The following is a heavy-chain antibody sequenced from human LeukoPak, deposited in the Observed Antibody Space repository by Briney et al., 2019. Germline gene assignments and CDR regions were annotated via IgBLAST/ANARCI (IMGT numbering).Heavy chain of an antibody. CDR1: GYSFTSYW. D-gene: IGHD3-10*01. CDR3: ARRSGSDALDI. Sequence: GESLKISCKGSGYSFTSYWIAWVRQMPGKGLEWMGIIYPGDSYTTYSPPFQGQVTISADKSISTAYLQWRSLKASDTATYYCARRSGSDALDIWGQGTMVTVSS. CDR2: IYPGDSYT. J-gene: IGHJ3*02. V-gene: IGHV5-51*01.